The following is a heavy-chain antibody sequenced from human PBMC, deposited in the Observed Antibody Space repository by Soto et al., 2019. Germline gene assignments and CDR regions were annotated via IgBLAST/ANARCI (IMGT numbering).Heavy chain of an antibody. J-gene: IGHJ4*02. CDR3: VKPIGGSGWYFDDYFYY. CDR1: GFTFSSYA. Sequence: GGSLRLSCSASGFTFSSYAMHWVRQAPGKGLEYVSAISSNGGSTYYADSVKGRFTISRDNSKNTLYLQMSSLRAEDTAVYYCVKPIGGSGWYFDDYFYYWGQGTLVTVSS. D-gene: IGHD6-19*01. CDR2: ISSNGGST. V-gene: IGHV3-64D*06.